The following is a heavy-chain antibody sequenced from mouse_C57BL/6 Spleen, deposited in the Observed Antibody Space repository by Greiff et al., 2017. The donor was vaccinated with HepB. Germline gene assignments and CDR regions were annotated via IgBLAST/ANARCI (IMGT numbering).Heavy chain of an antibody. CDR1: GYTFTSYW. J-gene: IGHJ2*01. Sequence: QVQLQQPGAELVKPGASVKLSCKASGYTFTSYWMHWVKQRPGQGLEWIGMIHPNSGSTNYNEKFKSKATLTVDKSSSTAYMQLSSLTYEDSAVYYCARPSTGVGDFDYWGQGTTLTVSS. CDR2: IHPNSGST. CDR3: ARPSTGVGDFDY. V-gene: IGHV1-64*01. D-gene: IGHD1-1*01.